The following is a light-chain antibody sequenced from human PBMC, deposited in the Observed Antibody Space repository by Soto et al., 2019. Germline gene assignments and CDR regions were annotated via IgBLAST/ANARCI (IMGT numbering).Light chain of an antibody. Sequence: DIQMTQSPFSLSASVGDRVTITCRASESIARHLNWYQQKPGKAPKLLIYAASSLQNGVPSRFRGGGSGTDFTLTINNLQPEDFAAYYCQQNYSTLSLTCGQGTRLEIK. V-gene: IGKV1-39*01. CDR3: QQNYSTLSLT. CDR1: ESIARH. CDR2: AAS. J-gene: IGKJ5*01.